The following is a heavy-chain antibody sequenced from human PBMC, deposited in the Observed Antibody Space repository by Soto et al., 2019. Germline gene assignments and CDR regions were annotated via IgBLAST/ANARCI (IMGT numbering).Heavy chain of an antibody. J-gene: IGHJ1*01. CDR1: GYTFTSYG. CDR2: ISAYNGNT. V-gene: IGHV1-18*01. Sequence: ASVKVSCNASGYTFTSYGISWVRQAPGQGLEWMGWISAYNGNTNYAQKLQGRVTMTTDTSTSTAYMELRSLRSDDTAVYAWASSSVRNGDCELWGQGTLRSVS. D-gene: IGHD1-1*01. CDR3: ASSSVRNGDCEL.